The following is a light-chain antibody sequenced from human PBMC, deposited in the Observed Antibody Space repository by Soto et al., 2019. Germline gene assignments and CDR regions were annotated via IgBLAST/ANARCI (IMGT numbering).Light chain of an antibody. V-gene: IGLV3-25*03. CDR2: KDS. Sequence: SYELTQPASVSVSPGQTARITCSGDALPKQYAYWYQQKPGQAPVLVIYKDSERPSGIPERFSGSSSGTTVTLTISGVQAEDEADYYCQSADSSGTVVFDGGTKLTVL. CDR3: QSADSSGTVV. J-gene: IGLJ2*01. CDR1: ALPKQY.